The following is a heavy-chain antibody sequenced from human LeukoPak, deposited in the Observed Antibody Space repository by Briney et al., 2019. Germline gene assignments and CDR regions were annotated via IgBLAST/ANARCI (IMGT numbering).Heavy chain of an antibody. CDR1: GGTFSSDA. D-gene: IGHD1-26*01. J-gene: IGHJ4*02. V-gene: IGHV1-69*01. CDR2: IILIFGAA. CDR3: ATVYSGSYYFDY. Sequence: SVKVSCKASGGTFSSDAINWVRQAPGQGLEWMGGIILIFGAANYAQAFQGRVTITADESASTVYMELSSLRSDDTAVYYCATVYSGSYYFDYWGQGTLVTVSS.